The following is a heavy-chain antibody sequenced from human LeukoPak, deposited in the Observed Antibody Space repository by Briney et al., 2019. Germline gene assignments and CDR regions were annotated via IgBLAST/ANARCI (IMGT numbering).Heavy chain of an antibody. J-gene: IGHJ4*02. Sequence: GGSLRLSCAASGFTFSSYAMHWVRQAPGKGLEYVSAISSNGGSTYYASSVKGRFTISRDNSKNTLYLQMNSLRAEDTAVYYCAKDRRLYSSSWYYFDYWGQGTLVTVSS. CDR2: ISSNGGST. V-gene: IGHV3-64*01. D-gene: IGHD6-13*01. CDR1: GFTFSSYA. CDR3: AKDRRLYSSSWYYFDY.